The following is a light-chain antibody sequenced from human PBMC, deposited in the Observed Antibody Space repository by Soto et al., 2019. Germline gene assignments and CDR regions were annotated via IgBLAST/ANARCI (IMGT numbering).Light chain of an antibody. CDR3: QQYNCYPLP. J-gene: IGKJ4*01. CDR1: QDIKIY. Sequence: DLQMTQSPSTLSASVGDRVTLTCRASQDIKIYLAWLQQKPGKAPELLIYDASSLQGAVPSRFSGSGSGTDFTLTITSLQPEDFATYYCQQYNCYPLPFGGGTRVEIK. V-gene: IGKV1-16*01. CDR2: DAS.